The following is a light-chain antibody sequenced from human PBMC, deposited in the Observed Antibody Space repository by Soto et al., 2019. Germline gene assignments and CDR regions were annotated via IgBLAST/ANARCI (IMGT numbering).Light chain of an antibody. Sequence: QSALTQPPSLSGTPGQRVTISCSGSNSNIGRYSVNWYQHFPGTAPKILIYSDDERPSGVPARFSGSKSGTSASLAISGLQSEDEAEYYCAAWDDNLKGPVFGGGTKVTVL. CDR1: NSNIGRYS. J-gene: IGLJ3*02. CDR3: AAWDDNLKGPV. V-gene: IGLV1-44*01. CDR2: SDD.